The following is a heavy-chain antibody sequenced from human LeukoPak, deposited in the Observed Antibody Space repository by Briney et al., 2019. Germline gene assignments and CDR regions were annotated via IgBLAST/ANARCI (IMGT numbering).Heavy chain of an antibody. Sequence: PSETLSLTSTDPLGSISSYYSSWSRQPAREGLEWIGRIYTRGSTNYNPYLKSRVTMSVDTSKNQFSLKLSSVTAADTAVYYCARASGYGSGSYYPYYFDYWGQGTLVTVSS. J-gene: IGHJ4*02. CDR1: LGSISSYY. CDR2: IYTRGST. D-gene: IGHD3-10*01. CDR3: ARASGYGSGSYYPYYFDY. V-gene: IGHV4-4*07.